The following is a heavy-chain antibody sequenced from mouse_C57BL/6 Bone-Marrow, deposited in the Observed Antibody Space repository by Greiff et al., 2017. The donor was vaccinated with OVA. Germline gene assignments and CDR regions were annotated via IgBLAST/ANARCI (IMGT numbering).Heavy chain of an antibody. CDR3: ARDRGDLWYFDV. Sequence: EVKLVESEGGLVQPGSSMKLSCTASGFTFSDYYMAWVRQVPEKGLEWVANINYDGSSTYYLDSLKSRFIISRDNAKNILYLQRSSLKSEDTATYYCARDRGDLWYFDVWGTGTTVTVSS. D-gene: IGHD2-13*01. CDR1: GFTFSDYY. V-gene: IGHV5-16*01. CDR2: INYDGSST. J-gene: IGHJ1*03.